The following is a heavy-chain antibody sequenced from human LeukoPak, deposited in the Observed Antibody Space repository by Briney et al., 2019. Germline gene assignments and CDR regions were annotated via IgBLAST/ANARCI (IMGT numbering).Heavy chain of an antibody. J-gene: IGHJ5*02. CDR1: GGSISSGSYY. CDR2: IYTTGST. V-gene: IGHV4-61*02. Sequence: SETLSLTSTVSGGSISSGSYYWSSLRQPAGKGLEWIARIYTTGSTNYNPSLKSRVTISVDTSKSQFSLKLSSVTAADTAVYYCAREGVEMATILELSRYNWFDPWGQGTLVTVSS. CDR3: AREGVEMATILELSRYNWFDP. D-gene: IGHD5-24*01.